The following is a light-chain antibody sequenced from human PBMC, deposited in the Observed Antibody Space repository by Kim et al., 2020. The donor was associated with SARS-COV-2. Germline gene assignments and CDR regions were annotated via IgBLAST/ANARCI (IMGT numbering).Light chain of an antibody. CDR1: PNVDIS. Sequence: FQGERATPPCRASPNVDISLAGYQPNPGQAPRLLIYDASHRAARIPARFSGSASGTDFTLTISSLEPEDFAVYYCQQRKYWPPITFGQGTRLEIK. CDR3: QQRKYWPPIT. CDR2: DAS. J-gene: IGKJ5*01. V-gene: IGKV3-11*01.